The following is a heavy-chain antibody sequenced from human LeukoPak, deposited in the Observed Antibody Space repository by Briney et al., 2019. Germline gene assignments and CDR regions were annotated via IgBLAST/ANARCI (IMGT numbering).Heavy chain of an antibody. CDR1: GGSISSYY. V-gene: IGHV4-59*01. J-gene: IGHJ4*02. D-gene: IGHD3-22*01. CDR3: ARGVSYSDSTGYYQIDY. Sequence: SETLSLTCTVSGGSISSYYWSWLRQPPGKGLEWIGYIYYSGSTNYNPSLKSRVTISVDTSKNQFSLKLSSVTAADTAVYYCARGVSYSDSTGYYQIDYWGQGTLVTVPS. CDR2: IYYSGST.